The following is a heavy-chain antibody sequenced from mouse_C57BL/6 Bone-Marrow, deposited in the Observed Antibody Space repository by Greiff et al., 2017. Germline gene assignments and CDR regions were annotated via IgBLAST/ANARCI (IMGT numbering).Heavy chain of an antibody. CDR1: GYTFTSYW. Sequence: QVQLQQSGAELVKPGASVKMSCKASGYTFTSYWITWVKQRPGQGLEWIGDIYPGSGSTNYNEKFKSKATLTVDTSSSTAYMQLSSLTSEDSAVYYCAIRDCSNYWDFDVWGTGTTVTVSS. J-gene: IGHJ1*03. D-gene: IGHD2-5*01. V-gene: IGHV1-55*01. CDR3: AIRDCSNYWDFDV. CDR2: IYPGSGST.